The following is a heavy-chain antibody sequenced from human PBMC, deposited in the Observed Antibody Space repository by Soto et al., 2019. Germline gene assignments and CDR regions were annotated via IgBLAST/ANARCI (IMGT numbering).Heavy chain of an antibody. D-gene: IGHD6-19*01. CDR1: GGSINNGAYL. CDR2: IYYTGST. V-gene: IGHV4-31*03. Sequence: SETLSLTCTVSGGSINNGAYLWSWIRQHPGKGLEWIGYIYYTGSTHYNPSLKSRVTISVDTSKNQFSLKLSSVTAADTAVYYCARDEAVAGTPIHYYYYYGMDVWGQGTTVTVSS. J-gene: IGHJ6*02. CDR3: ARDEAVAGTPIHYYYYYGMDV.